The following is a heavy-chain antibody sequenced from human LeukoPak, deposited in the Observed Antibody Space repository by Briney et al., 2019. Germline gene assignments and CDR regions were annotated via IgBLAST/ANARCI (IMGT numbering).Heavy chain of an antibody. CDR1: GYTFTSYY. Sequence: ASVKVSCKASGYTFTSYYMHWVRQAPGQGLEWMGIINPSGGSTSYAQKFQGRVTITADKSTSTAYMELSSLRSEDTAVYYCATHTSGYSYGYAGDHWGQGTLVTVSS. CDR3: ATHTSGYSYGYAGDH. J-gene: IGHJ4*02. V-gene: IGHV1-46*01. CDR2: INPSGGST. D-gene: IGHD5-18*01.